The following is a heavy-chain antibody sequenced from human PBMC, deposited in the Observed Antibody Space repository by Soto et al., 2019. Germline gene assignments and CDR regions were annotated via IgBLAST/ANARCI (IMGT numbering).Heavy chain of an antibody. V-gene: IGHV3-13*01. D-gene: IGHD6-25*01. Sequence: EVQLVESGGGLVQPGGSLRLSCAASGFTFSSYDMHWVRQATGKGLEWVSAIGTAGDTYYPGSVKGRFTISRENAKNSLYLQMNSLRAGDTAVYYCAREGGRGWFDPWGQGTLVTVSS. CDR1: GFTFSSYD. J-gene: IGHJ5*02. CDR2: IGTAGDT. CDR3: AREGGRGWFDP.